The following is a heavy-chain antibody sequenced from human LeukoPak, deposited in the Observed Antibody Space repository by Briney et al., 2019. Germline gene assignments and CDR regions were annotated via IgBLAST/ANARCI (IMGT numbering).Heavy chain of an antibody. CDR3: ATVGATDAFHI. CDR2: NSAYNGNT. V-gene: IGHV1-18*01. J-gene: IGHJ3*02. Sequence: ASVKVSCKASGYTFTMYGISWVRQAPGQGLEAMGWNSAYNGNTNYAQKLQGRVTMTTDASTSTAYIELRSLRSDDTAVYYCATVGATDAFHIWAQGTMVSVSS. CDR1: GYTFTMYG. D-gene: IGHD1-26*01.